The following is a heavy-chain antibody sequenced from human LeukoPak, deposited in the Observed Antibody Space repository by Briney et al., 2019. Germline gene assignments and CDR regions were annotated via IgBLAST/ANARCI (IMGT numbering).Heavy chain of an antibody. CDR1: GYSFTSNY. V-gene: IGHV1-46*01. J-gene: IGHJ4*02. CDR3: ARDQEAFDY. Sequence: ASVTVSCTASGYSFTSNYIHWVRRAPGQGLEWMGMIYPRDGSTSYAQKFQGRVTVTRDTSTSTVHMELSGLRSEDTAVYYCARDQEAFDYWGQGTLVTVSS. CDR2: IYPRDGST.